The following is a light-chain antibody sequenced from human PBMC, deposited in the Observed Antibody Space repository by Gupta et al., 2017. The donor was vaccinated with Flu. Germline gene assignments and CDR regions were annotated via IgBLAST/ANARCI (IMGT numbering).Light chain of an antibody. CDR2: AAS. J-gene: IGKJ2*02. Sequence: DIQMTQSPSSLSASVGGRVTITCRASQSISSYLNWFQQKPGKAPNLLIYAASNLQSGVPLRFSGSGSGTDFTLTISSLQPEDFATYYCQQSYSTLCTFGQGTKLEIK. CDR1: QSISSY. V-gene: IGKV1-39*01. CDR3: QQSYSTLCT.